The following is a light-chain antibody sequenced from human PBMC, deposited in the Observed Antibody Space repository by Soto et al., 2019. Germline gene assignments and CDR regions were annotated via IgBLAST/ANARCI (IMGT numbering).Light chain of an antibody. CDR2: GAS. Sequence: EIVLTQSPGTLSSSPGERATLSCRASQSVTSNYLAWYQQKPGQAPRLLIFGASIRATGLPDRFSGGGSGTDFTLTISRLEPEDFAVYYCQHYGSSPPYTFGQGTKLKIK. J-gene: IGKJ2*01. CDR3: QHYGSSPPYT. CDR1: QSVTSNY. V-gene: IGKV3-20*01.